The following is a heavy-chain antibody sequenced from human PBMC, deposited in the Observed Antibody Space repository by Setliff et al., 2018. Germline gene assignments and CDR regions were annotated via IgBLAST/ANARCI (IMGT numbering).Heavy chain of an antibody. V-gene: IGHV3-48*04. CDR2: ISNDAYTI. J-gene: IGHJ4*02. CDR3: ARVHYETSTYSPTPFDH. CDR1: GFTFSTHN. D-gene: IGHD3-22*01. Sequence: GGSLRLSCAASGFTFSTHNMNWVRQAPGKGLEWVAFISNDAYTIHYADSMKDRLTIPRDNSKNSVLLRMNSLRVEDTGVYYCARVHYETSTYSPTPFDHWGQGALVTVSS.